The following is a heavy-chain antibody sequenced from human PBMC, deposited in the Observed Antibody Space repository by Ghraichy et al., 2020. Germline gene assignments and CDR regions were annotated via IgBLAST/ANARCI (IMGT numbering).Heavy chain of an antibody. J-gene: IGHJ4*02. CDR2: IIYNGDTT. Sequence: GESLNISCAASGFTFSSYGMSWARQAPGKGLEWVSAIIYNGDTTYYAASVKGRFTISRDNSKDTLFLQMNSLRAEDTAIYYCAKESYTATVTYFDYWGQGTPVTVSS. CDR1: GFTFSSYG. V-gene: IGHV3-23*01. CDR3: AKESYTATVTYFDY. D-gene: IGHD5-18*01.